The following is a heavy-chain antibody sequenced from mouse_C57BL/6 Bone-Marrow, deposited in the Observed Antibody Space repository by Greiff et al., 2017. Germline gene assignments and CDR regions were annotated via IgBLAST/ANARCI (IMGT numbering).Heavy chain of an antibody. J-gene: IGHJ3*01. CDR2: IRSKSNNYAT. CDR1: GFSFNTYA. Sequence: GGGLVQPKGSLKLSCAASGFSFNTYAMNWVRQAPGKGLEWVARIRSKSNNYATYYADSVKDRFTISRDDSESMLYLQMNNLKTEDTAMYYCVSPLYEGTVYWGQGTLVTVSA. D-gene: IGHD2-3*01. V-gene: IGHV10-1*01. CDR3: VSPLYEGTVY.